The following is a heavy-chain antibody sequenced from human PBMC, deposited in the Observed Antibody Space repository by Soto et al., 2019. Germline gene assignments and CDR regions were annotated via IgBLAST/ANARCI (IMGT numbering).Heavy chain of an antibody. J-gene: IGHJ6*02. CDR3: AIQGDIYRKLMVYADYYYYYGMDV. CDR2: IYYSGST. D-gene: IGHD2-8*01. CDR1: AVSISSSSNY. V-gene: IGHV4-39*01. Sequence: SDTLSLTCTVSAVSISSSSNYWGWISQPPGKGLEWIGSIYYSGSTYYNPSLRSRVTISVDTSKNQFSLKLSSVTAADTAVYYCAIQGDIYRKLMVYADYYYYYGMDVWGQGTTVT.